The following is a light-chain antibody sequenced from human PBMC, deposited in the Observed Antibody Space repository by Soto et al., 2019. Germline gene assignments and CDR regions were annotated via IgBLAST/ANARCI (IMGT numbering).Light chain of an antibody. CDR3: QESYSTPSVT. Sequence: DIQMTQSPSSMSASVGDRVTITCRASQSISAYLNWYQQKPGKAPKLLIYAASSLQSGVPSRFGGSGSGTDFTLTISSLQPEDFATYYCQESYSTPSVTFGPGTKVDIK. CDR1: QSISAY. J-gene: IGKJ3*01. V-gene: IGKV1-39*01. CDR2: AAS.